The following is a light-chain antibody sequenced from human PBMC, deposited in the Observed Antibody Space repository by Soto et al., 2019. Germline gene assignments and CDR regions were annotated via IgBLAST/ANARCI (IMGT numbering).Light chain of an antibody. CDR1: QRVSSY. V-gene: IGKV3-11*01. J-gene: IGKJ4*01. CDR3: QQRRNCPVT. CDR2: DAS. Sequence: EIVLTQSPATLSLSPGERANLSCRASQRVSSYLAWYQQKPGQAPRLLIYDASNRASGIPARFRGSGSGTDFTLTISSLQPEDFAVYYCQQRRNCPVTFGGGTKVEI.